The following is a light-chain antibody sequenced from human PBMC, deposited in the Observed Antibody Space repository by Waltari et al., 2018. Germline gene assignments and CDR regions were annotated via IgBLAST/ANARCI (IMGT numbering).Light chain of an antibody. CDR3: QQYGSSPRT. V-gene: IGKV3-20*01. J-gene: IGKJ2*01. Sequence: EIVLTQSQGTLSLSHGEEATLSCRASQSITRYLAWYQQKPGQPPRLLIYGASSRPTGIPDRFSGSGSGTDFALTITRLEPEDFAVYYCQQYGSSPRTFGQGTKLEI. CDR1: QSITRY. CDR2: GAS.